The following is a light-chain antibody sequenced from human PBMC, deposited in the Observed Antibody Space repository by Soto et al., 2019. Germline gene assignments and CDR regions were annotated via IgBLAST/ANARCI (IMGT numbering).Light chain of an antibody. V-gene: IGKV4-1*01. CDR1: QNVLYSINNENY. CDR3: LLSHTRPWT. CDR2: WAS. J-gene: IGKJ1*01. Sequence: IVMTQSPDSLAVSLGERATINCKSSQNVLYSINNENYLAWFQQKPGQPPKLLIYWASTLESGVPDRFSGSGSKTEFTLTIISLQPEVVAIDFCLLSHTRPWTFGQGTRVELK.